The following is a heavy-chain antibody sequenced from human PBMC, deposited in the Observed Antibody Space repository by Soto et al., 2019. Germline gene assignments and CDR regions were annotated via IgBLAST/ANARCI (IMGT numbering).Heavy chain of an antibody. CDR1: GYNFNDYY. J-gene: IGHJ6*03. CDR2: INPNGGGT. CDR3: ARDRRPKTPPFFSSPPLDV. V-gene: IGHV1-2*02. Sequence: ASVKVSCKAFGYNFNDYYIYWVRQAPGQGLEWVGWINPNGGGTTYSQKFRGRAIVTRDTSISTAYLELPSLKSDDTAIYYCARDRRPKTPPFFSSPPLDVGAKGTTAPV.